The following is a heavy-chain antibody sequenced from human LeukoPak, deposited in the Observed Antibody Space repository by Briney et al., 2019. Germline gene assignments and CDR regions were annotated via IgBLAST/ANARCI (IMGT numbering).Heavy chain of an antibody. Sequence: SETLSLTCTVSGGPISSNNYYWGWIRQPPGKGLEWIGSIHYSGSTNYNPSLKSRVTISVDTSKNRFSLKVNSVTATDTAVYYCARHPCGLGRNWLDPWGQGTLVTVSS. CDR3: ARHPCGLGRNWLDP. CDR1: GGPISSNNYY. D-gene: IGHD3-10*01. J-gene: IGHJ5*02. V-gene: IGHV4-39*01. CDR2: IHYSGST.